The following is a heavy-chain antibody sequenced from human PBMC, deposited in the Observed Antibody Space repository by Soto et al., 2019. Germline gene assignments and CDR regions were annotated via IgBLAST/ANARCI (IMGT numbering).Heavy chain of an antibody. Sequence: ASVKVTCKASGYTFTSYDINWVRQATGQGLEWMGWMNPNSGNTGYAQKFQGRVTMTRNTSISTAYMELSSLRAEDTAVYYCAKDRDSSGSSVWFDPWGQGTLVTVSS. CDR2: MNPNSGNT. J-gene: IGHJ5*02. D-gene: IGHD6-19*01. CDR1: GYTFTSYD. V-gene: IGHV1-8*01. CDR3: AKDRDSSGSSVWFDP.